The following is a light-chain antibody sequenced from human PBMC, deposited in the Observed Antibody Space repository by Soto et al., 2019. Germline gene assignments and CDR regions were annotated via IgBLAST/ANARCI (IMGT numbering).Light chain of an antibody. CDR3: QQYNNWLT. Sequence: EIVMTQSPATLSVSPGERATLSCRASQSVSSNLAWYQQKPGQAPRFLIYGASTRAPGIPARFSGSGSGTEFTLTISSLQSEDFAVYYCQQYNNWLTFGQGTKLEIK. CDR2: GAS. CDR1: QSVSSN. J-gene: IGKJ2*01. V-gene: IGKV3-15*01.